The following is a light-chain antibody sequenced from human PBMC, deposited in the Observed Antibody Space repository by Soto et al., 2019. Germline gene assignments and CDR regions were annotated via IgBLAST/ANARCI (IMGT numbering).Light chain of an antibody. V-gene: IGLV1-47*02. J-gene: IGLJ3*02. CDR1: SSNIGNNY. CDR2: SDD. CDR3: ATWGDSLNTWV. Sequence: QSVLTQSPSVSAAPGQKVTISCSGSSSNIGNNYVSWYQQLPGTAPKLLIYSDDQRPSGVPDRFSGSKSGTSASLAISGLRAEDEADYFCATWGDSLNTWVFGGGTKVTVL.